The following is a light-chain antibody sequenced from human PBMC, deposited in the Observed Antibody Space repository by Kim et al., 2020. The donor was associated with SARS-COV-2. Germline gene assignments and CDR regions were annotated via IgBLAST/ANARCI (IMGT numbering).Light chain of an antibody. V-gene: IGLV3-19*01. CDR2: GKN. CDR1: TRRSYY. CDR3: NSRVSNDNFL. J-gene: IGLJ2*01. Sequence: VALVKTVKITCQGATRRSYYATRNRWMAGQAPILVIYGKNNRPSGIPDRFSGSSSGNTATLTITGTQAGYEANYVCNSRVSNDNFLFGGGTQLTVL.